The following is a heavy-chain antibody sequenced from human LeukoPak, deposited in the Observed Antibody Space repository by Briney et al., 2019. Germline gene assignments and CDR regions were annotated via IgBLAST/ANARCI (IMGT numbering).Heavy chain of an antibody. J-gene: IGHJ4*02. V-gene: IGHV4-30-4*01. CDR1: GVSISSGDYY. Sequence: SETLSLTCTVSGVSISSGDYYWSWIRQPPGKGLEWIGYIYYSGSTYYNPSLKSRVTISVDTSKNQFSLKLSSVTAADTAVYYCARHVDSYGTGPGGFDYWGQGTLVTVSS. CDR3: ARHVDSYGTGPGGFDY. D-gene: IGHD5-18*01. CDR2: IYYSGST.